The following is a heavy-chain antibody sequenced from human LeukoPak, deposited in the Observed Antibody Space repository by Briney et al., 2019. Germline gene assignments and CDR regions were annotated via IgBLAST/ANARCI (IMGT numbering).Heavy chain of an antibody. CDR3: ARSSGWYHFDY. V-gene: IGHV3-30*03. CDR1: GFTFSSYG. Sequence: GSLRLSCAASGFTFSSYGMHWVRQAPGKGLEWVAVISYDGSNKYYADSVKGRFTISRDNSKNTLYLQMNSLRAEDTAVYYCARSSGWYHFDYWGQGTLVTVSS. CDR2: ISYDGSNK. J-gene: IGHJ4*02. D-gene: IGHD6-19*01.